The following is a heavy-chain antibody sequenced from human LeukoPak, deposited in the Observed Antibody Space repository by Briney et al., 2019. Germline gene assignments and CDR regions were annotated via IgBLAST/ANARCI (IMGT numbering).Heavy chain of an antibody. CDR1: GLTVSSNY. D-gene: IGHD2-21*02. CDR2: IYSGGST. CDR3: ARVPGGCGGDCYYFDY. Sequence: GGSLRLSCAASGLTVSSNYMSWVRQAPGKGLEGVSVIYSGGSTYYADSVKGRFTISRDNSKNTLYLQMNSLRAEDTAVYYCARVPGGCGGDCYYFDYWGQGTLVTVSS. V-gene: IGHV3-66*01. J-gene: IGHJ4*02.